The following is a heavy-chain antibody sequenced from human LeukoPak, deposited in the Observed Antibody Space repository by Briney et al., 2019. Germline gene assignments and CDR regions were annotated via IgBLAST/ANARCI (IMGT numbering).Heavy chain of an antibody. Sequence: PGRSLGLSCAASGFTFDDYAMHWVRQAPGKGLEWVSGISWNSGSIGYADSVKGRFTISRDNAKNSLYLQMNSLRAEDTALYYCAKDSTRCRRGLVYFDWLPWDYWGQGTLVIVSS. D-gene: IGHD3-9*01. CDR3: AKDSTRCRRGLVYFDWLPWDY. CDR1: GFTFDDYA. CDR2: ISWNSGSI. J-gene: IGHJ4*02. V-gene: IGHV3-9*01.